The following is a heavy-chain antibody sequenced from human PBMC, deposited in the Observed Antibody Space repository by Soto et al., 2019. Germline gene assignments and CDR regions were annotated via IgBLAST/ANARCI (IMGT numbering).Heavy chain of an antibody. V-gene: IGHV3-11*01. J-gene: IGHJ4*02. CDR1: GFTFSDYY. Sequence: QVQLVESGGGLVKPGGSLRLSCAASGFTFSDYYMSWIRQAPGKGLEWVSYIDSRGGTIHYAVSVKGRFNISRNNAKNSLYLQMNSLSAEDTAVYYCARSTLRYYSDTSGYHFDHWGREPWSPSPQ. CDR2: IDSRGGTI. CDR3: ARSTLRYYSDTSGYHFDH. D-gene: IGHD3-22*01.